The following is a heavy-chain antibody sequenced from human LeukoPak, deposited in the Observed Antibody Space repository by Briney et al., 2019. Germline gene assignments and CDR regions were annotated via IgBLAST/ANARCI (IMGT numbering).Heavy chain of an antibody. J-gene: IGHJ2*01. D-gene: IGHD4-23*01. CDR3: ARGWDGGNPSRYWFFDL. Sequence: SGTLSLTCTVSGGSISSSSYYWGWIRQPPGKGLEWIGSIYYSGSTYYNPSLKSRVTISVDTSKNQFSLKLSSVTAADTAVYYCARGWDGGNPSRYWFFDLWGRGTLVTVSS. CDR1: GGSISSSSYY. V-gene: IGHV4-39*07. CDR2: IYYSGST.